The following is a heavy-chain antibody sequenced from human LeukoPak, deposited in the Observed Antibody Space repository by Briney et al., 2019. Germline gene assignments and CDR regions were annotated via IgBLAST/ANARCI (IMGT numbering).Heavy chain of an antibody. J-gene: IGHJ3*02. CDR1: GFTFDDYA. CDR2: ISWNSGSI. D-gene: IGHD1-1*01. V-gene: IGHV3-9*01. Sequence: GGSLRLSCAASGFTFDDYAMHWVRQAPGKGLEWVSGISWNSGSIGYADSVKGRFTISRDNAKNSLYLQMNSPRAEDTALYYCAKVPDNLDAFDIWGQGTMVTVSS. CDR3: AKVPDNLDAFDI.